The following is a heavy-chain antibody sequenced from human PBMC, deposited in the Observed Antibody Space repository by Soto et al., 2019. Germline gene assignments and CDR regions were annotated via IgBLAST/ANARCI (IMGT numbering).Heavy chain of an antibody. D-gene: IGHD3-10*01. CDR1: VFTFGGYG. Sequence: PVGALRLSCATSVFTFGGYGMSCVRRAPGKGLEWLATRKMDASEKKYVVSGKGRVTMSGDNAKNSLYLQMDSLRGEDKAVYHCARDSEYGSGDSVNHYHDSWGHGTLVTASS. CDR2: RKMDASEK. V-gene: IGHV3-7*01. J-gene: IGHJ5*01. CDR3: ARDSEYGSGDSVNHYHDS.